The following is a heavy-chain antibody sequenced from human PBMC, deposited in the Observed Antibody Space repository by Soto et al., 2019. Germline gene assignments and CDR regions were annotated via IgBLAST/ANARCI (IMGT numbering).Heavy chain of an antibody. V-gene: IGHV3-30-3*01. CDR3: ARDAFLYSRGAYYDH. Sequence: QVRLVESGGGAVQPGDSLRLSCDASGFTFSTYALHWVRQAPGKGLEWVAFISYTGANQYYADSVKGRFTVSRDNSKNIASLQMTSIKPEDSAVYYWARDAFLYSRGAYYDHWGQGTLVTVSS. CDR1: GFTFSTYA. J-gene: IGHJ4*02. CDR2: ISYTGANQ. D-gene: IGHD4-4*01.